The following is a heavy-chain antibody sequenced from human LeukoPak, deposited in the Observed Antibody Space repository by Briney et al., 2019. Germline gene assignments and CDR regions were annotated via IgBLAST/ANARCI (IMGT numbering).Heavy chain of an antibody. J-gene: IGHJ4*02. Sequence: PGGSLRLSCAASGFTFSSYAMSWVRQAPGKGLEWVSAISGSGGSTYYADSVKGRFTISRDNSKNTLYLQMTSLRAEDTAVYYCAKSPFQRPYYYDSSGVTGVYYFDYWGQGTLVTVSS. CDR2: ISGSGGST. CDR1: GFTFSSYA. V-gene: IGHV3-23*01. D-gene: IGHD3-22*01. CDR3: AKSPFQRPYYYDSSGVTGVYYFDY.